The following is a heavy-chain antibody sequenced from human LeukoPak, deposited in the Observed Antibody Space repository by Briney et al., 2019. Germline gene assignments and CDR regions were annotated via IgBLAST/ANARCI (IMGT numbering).Heavy chain of an antibody. J-gene: IGHJ4*02. CDR3: AKGRGLRGGYFDY. V-gene: IGHV3-66*01. CDR2: IYSGGST. D-gene: IGHD4-17*01. CDR1: GFTDSSNY. Sequence: GGSLRLSCAASGFTDSSNYMSWVRQAPGKELEWVSVIYSGGSTYYADSVKGRFTISRDNSKNTLYLQMNSLRAEDTAVYYCAKGRGLRGGYFDYWGQGTLVTVSS.